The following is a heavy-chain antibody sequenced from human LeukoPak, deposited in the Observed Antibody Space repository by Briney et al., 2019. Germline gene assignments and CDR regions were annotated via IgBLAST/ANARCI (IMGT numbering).Heavy chain of an antibody. CDR2: IRSKAYGGTT. CDR1: GFTFGDYA. D-gene: IGHD1-26*01. V-gene: IGHV3-49*04. CDR3: TRGAGATGDDAFDI. Sequence: GGSLRLSCTASGFTFGDYAMSWVRQAPGKGLEWVGFIRSKAYGGTTEYAASMKGRFTISRGDSKSIAYLQMNSLKTEDTAVHYCTRGAGATGDDAFDIWGQGTMVTVSS. J-gene: IGHJ3*02.